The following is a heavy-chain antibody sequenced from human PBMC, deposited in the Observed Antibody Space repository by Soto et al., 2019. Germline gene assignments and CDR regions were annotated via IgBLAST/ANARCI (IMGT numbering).Heavy chain of an antibody. V-gene: IGHV1-69*13. Sequence: ASVKVSCKASGGTFSSYAISWLRQSPGQGLEWMGGIIPIFGTANYAQKFQGRVTITADESTSTAYMELSSLRSEDTAVYYCAREGRYCTNGVCFPGGYYYYGMDVWGQGTTVTVSS. CDR1: GGTFSSYA. CDR3: AREGRYCTNGVCFPGGYYYYGMDV. J-gene: IGHJ6*02. CDR2: IIPIFGTA. D-gene: IGHD2-8*01.